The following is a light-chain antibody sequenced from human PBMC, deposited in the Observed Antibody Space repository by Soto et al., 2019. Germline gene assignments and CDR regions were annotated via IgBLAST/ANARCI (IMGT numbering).Light chain of an antibody. Sequence: SSWLAWYQQEPGKAPKLLIYAASSLQSGVPARFSGGGSGTEFTLTISGLQSEDFAVYYCQQYNNWPLITFGQGTRLEIK. CDR2: AAS. CDR3: QQYNNWPLIT. CDR1: SSW. J-gene: IGKJ5*01. V-gene: IGKV1D-16*01.